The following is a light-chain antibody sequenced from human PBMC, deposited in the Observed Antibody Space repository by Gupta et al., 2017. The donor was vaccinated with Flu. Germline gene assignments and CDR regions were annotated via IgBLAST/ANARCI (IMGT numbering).Light chain of an antibody. V-gene: IGLV1-44*01. Sequence: TFSCSGSSSNIGSYTVDWYQQLPGTAPNLLIYDTNERTSGVPARFSGSKSGTSASLAISGLQSEDEADYYCAVWDDSRNGHYVFGSGTKVTVL. CDR1: SSNIGSYT. CDR2: DTN. CDR3: AVWDDSRNGHYV. J-gene: IGLJ1*01.